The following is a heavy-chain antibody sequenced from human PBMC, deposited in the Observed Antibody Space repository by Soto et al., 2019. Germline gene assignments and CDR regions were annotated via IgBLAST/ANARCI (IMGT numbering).Heavy chain of an antibody. D-gene: IGHD5-12*01. Sequence: EVQLVESGGNLVQPGGSLRLSCAASGFTFSSYWMHWVRQVPGKGLVWVSRIDPYGSGINYADSVKGRFTISRDNAKNTPNRQMNSLRVEDTAVYYCARGAIYGGYGSDNWGQGALVTVSS. CDR1: GFTFSSYW. J-gene: IGHJ4*02. CDR2: IDPYGSGI. CDR3: ARGAIYGGYGSDN. V-gene: IGHV3-74*01.